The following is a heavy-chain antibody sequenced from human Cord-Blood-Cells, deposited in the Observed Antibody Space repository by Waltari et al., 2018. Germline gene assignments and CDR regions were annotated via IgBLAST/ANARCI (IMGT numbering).Heavy chain of an antibody. CDR3: ASQANWGACDI. CDR2: TYYSAKWYN. V-gene: IGHV6-1*01. CDR1: GDRVTSNSAD. Sequence: QVQLQQSGPGLVKPSQTLSLTCAISGDRVTSNSADWNWIRQSPSRGLEWPGSTYYSAKWYNDDAVSVKSRITINPDTSENQFSLQLNAVTPEATAVYYCASQANWGACDIWGQGTMVTVSS. J-gene: IGHJ3*02. D-gene: IGHD7-27*01.